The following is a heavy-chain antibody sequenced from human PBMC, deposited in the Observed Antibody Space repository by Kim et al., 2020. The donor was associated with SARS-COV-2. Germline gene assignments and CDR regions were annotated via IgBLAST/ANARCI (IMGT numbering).Heavy chain of an antibody. J-gene: IGHJ6*02. CDR2: ISYDGRNK. CDR1: GFTFSSYG. V-gene: IGHV3-30*18. D-gene: IGHD6-6*01. CDR3: AKCLEIAARGSYYYYYGMDV. Sequence: GGSLRLSCAASGFTFSSYGMHWVRQAPGKGLEWVAVISYDGRNKYYADSVKGRFTISRDNSKNTLYLQMNSLRAEDTAVYYCAKCLEIAARGSYYYYYGMDVWGQGTTVTVSS.